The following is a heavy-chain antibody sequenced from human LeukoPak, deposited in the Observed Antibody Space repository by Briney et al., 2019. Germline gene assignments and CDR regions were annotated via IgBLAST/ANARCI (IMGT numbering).Heavy chain of an antibody. V-gene: IGHV4-34*01. CDR3: ARGPPAATRYYYYYYYMDV. D-gene: IGHD2-2*01. Sequence: SETLSLTCAVYVGSFSGYYWSWIRQPPGKGLEWIGEINHSGSTNYNPSLKSRVTISVDTSKNQFSLKLSSVTAADTAVYYCARGPPAATRYYYYYYYMDVWGKGTTVTVSS. CDR1: VGSFSGYY. CDR2: INHSGST. J-gene: IGHJ6*03.